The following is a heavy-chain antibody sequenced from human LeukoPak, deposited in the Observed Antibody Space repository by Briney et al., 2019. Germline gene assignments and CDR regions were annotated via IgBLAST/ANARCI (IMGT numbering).Heavy chain of an antibody. CDR1: GFTFSTYW. D-gene: IGHD5-18*01. Sequence: GGSLRLSCAASGFTFSTYWMHWVRHAPGKGLVWVSRINSDGSSTSYADFVKGRFTISRDNAKNTLYLQMNSLRAEDTAVYYCARGADVNTSTGTDYWGQGTLVTVSS. J-gene: IGHJ4*02. V-gene: IGHV3-74*01. CDR2: INSDGSST. CDR3: ARGADVNTSTGTDY.